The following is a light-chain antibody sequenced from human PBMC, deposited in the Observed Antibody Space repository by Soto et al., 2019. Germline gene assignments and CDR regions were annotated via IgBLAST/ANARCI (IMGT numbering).Light chain of an antibody. Sequence: QSALTQPASVSGSAGQSITISCSGTMRDVGAYNLVSWYQQHPGTAPKLIIYEVRNRPSGISSRFSGSRSGNTASLTISGLQSEDEGDYYCSSYTSSSTLFGTGTKLTVL. CDR1: MRDVGAYNL. J-gene: IGLJ1*01. V-gene: IGLV2-14*01. CDR3: SSYTSSSTL. CDR2: EVR.